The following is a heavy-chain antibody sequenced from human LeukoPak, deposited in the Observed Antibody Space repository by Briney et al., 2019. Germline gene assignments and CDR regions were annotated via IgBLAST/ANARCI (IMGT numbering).Heavy chain of an antibody. CDR2: ISGTSSHT. D-gene: IGHD1-1*01. J-gene: IGHJ4*02. CDR3: ASGNWGCKTNCDYFDH. Sequence: PGGSLRLSCAASGFTVSSNYMNWVRQAPGRGLEWVSYISGTSSHTNYADSVKGRFTISRDNAKNSLYLQMNTLRVEDTAVYYCASGNWGCKTNCDYFDHWGQGTLVTVSS. V-gene: IGHV3-11*03. CDR1: GFTVSSNY.